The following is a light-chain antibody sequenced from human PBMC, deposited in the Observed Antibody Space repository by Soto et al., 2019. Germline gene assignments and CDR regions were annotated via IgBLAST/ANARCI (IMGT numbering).Light chain of an antibody. CDR3: AAWDDSLSVI. J-gene: IGLJ2*01. Sequence: QSVLTQPPSASGTPGQRVTISCSGSSSNIGSNYVYWYQQLPGTAPKLLIYRNNQRPSGVPARFSGSTSGTSASLAISGLRSEDEADYYCAAWDDSLSVIFGGGTKLTVL. V-gene: IGLV1-47*01. CDR2: RNN. CDR1: SSNIGSNY.